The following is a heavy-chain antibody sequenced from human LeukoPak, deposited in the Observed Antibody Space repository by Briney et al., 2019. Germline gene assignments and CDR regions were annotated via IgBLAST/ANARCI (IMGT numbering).Heavy chain of an antibody. D-gene: IGHD3-22*01. CDR2: IYTSGST. CDR3: ARRSLDSSGYYNWFDP. V-gene: IGHV4-4*09. CDR1: GGSISSYY. J-gene: IGHJ5*02. Sequence: KTSETLSLTCTVSGGSISSYYWSWIRQPPGKGLEWIGYIYTSGSTNYNPSLKCRVTISVDTSKNQFSLKLSSVTAADTAVYYCARRSLDSSGYYNWFDPWGQGTLVTVSS.